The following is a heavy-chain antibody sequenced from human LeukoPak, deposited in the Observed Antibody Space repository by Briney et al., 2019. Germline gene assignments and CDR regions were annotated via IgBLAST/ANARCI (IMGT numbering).Heavy chain of an antibody. CDR1: GYTFTSYD. V-gene: IGHV1-8*01. J-gene: IGHJ4*02. CDR2: MNPNSGNT. D-gene: IGHD3-10*01. CDR3: VRTYYGSGSYYGY. Sequence: ASVKVSCRASGYTFTSYDINWVRQATGQGLEWMGWMNPNSGNTGYAQKFQGRVTMTRNTSISTAYMELSSLRSEDTAVYYCVRTYYGSGSYYGYWGQGILVTVSS.